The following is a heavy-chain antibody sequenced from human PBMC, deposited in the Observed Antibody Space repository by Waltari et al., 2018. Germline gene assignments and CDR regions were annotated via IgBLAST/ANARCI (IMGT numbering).Heavy chain of an antibody. J-gene: IGHJ6*02. CDR1: GGTFSSYA. D-gene: IGHD3-10*01. Sequence: QVQLVQSGAEVKKPGSSVKVSCKASGGTFSSYAISWVRQAPGQGLEWMGGIIPIFGTANYAQKFQGRGTITTDESTSTAYMERSSLRSEDTAVYYCARVRGSGSYYNVLDYYGMDVWGQGTTVTVSS. V-gene: IGHV1-69*05. CDR2: IIPIFGTA. CDR3: ARVRGSGSYYNVLDYYGMDV.